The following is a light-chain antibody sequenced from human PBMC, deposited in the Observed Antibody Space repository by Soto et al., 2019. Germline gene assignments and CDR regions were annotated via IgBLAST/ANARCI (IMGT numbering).Light chain of an antibody. CDR3: SSFTTTSTHV. CDR2: EVN. CDR1: SSDIGAYDY. Sequence: QSALAQPASLSGSPGQSITISCAGTSSDIGAYDYVSWFQQHPGKAPKLMISEVNNRPSGVSNRFSGSKSGNTAYLPISGLQVEDEAQYFCSSFTTTSTHVFRTATRVTVL. V-gene: IGLV2-14*01. J-gene: IGLJ1*01.